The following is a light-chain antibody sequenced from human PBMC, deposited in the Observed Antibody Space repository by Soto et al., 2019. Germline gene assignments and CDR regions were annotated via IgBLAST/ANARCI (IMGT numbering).Light chain of an antibody. Sequence: ALTQPASVSGSPGQSVTISCTGTSSDVGGYDYVSWYQQHPGTAPKLILYEVNNRPSGVSNRFSGSKSGNTASLIISGLQTEDEANYYCSAYTTSNTLIFGTGTKVTVL. V-gene: IGLV2-14*01. CDR2: EVN. CDR3: SAYTTSNTLI. CDR1: SSDVGGYDY. J-gene: IGLJ1*01.